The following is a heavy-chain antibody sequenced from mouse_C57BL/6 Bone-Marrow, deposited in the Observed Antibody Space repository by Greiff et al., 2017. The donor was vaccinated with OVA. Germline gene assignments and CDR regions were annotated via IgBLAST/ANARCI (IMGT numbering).Heavy chain of an antibody. CDR2: IYPRSGNT. Sequence: QVQLQQSGAELARPGASVKLSCKASGYTFTSYGISWVKQRTGQGLEWIGEIYPRSGNTYYNEKFKGKATLTADKSSSTAYMELRSLTSEDSAVYFCARCTTGVVPYFDYWGQGTTLTVSS. V-gene: IGHV1-81*01. D-gene: IGHD1-1*01. CDR1: GYTFTSYG. J-gene: IGHJ2*01. CDR3: ARCTTGVVPYFDY.